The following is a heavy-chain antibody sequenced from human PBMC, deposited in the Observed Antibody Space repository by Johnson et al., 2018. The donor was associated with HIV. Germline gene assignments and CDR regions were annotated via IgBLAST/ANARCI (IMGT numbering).Heavy chain of an antibody. V-gene: IGHV3-23*04. J-gene: IGHJ3*02. CDR2: VTGTGGDT. Sequence: VQLVESGGGLVQPGGSLRLSCAASGFTFSSYGMSWVRQAPGKGLEWVSGVTGTGGDTYYAESVKGRSTISRDNSKNTLYLQMNSLRAEDTAVYYCARPPGIAALSNRDAFDIWGQGTMVTVSS. D-gene: IGHD6-13*01. CDR3: ARPPGIAALSNRDAFDI. CDR1: GFTFSSYG.